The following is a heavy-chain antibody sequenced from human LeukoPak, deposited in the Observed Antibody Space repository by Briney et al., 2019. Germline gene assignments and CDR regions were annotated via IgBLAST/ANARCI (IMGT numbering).Heavy chain of an antibody. CDR1: GFTFDDYA. J-gene: IGHJ4*02. D-gene: IGHD3-3*01. CDR3: AKAPAGDFWSGYSDY. Sequence: GGSLRLSCAASGFTFDDYAMHWVRQAPGKGLEWVSGISWNSGSIGYADSVKGRFTISRDNAKNSLYLQMNSLRAEDTALYYCAKAPAGDFWSGYSDYWGQGTLVTVSS. CDR2: ISWNSGSI. V-gene: IGHV3-9*01.